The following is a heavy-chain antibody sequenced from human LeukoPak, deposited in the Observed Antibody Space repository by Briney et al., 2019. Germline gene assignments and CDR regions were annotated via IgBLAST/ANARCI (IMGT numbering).Heavy chain of an antibody. CDR2: ISAYNGNT. D-gene: IGHD2-21*01. Sequence: ASVKVSCMASGYTFTSYGISWVRQAPGQGLEWMGWISAYNGNTNYAQKLQGRVTMTTHTSTSTAYMELRSLRSDDTAVYYCARDREEFNCGGDCYSSGWFDPWGQGTLATVSS. CDR1: GYTFTSYG. J-gene: IGHJ5*02. V-gene: IGHV1-18*01. CDR3: ARDREEFNCGGDCYSSGWFDP.